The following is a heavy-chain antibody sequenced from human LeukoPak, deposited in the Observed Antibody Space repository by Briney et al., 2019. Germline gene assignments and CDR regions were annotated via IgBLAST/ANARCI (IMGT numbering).Heavy chain of an antibody. CDR1: DGSISDSY. D-gene: IGHD4-17*01. V-gene: IGHV4-59*08. J-gene: IGHJ5*02. Sequence: SKTLSLTCTVSDGSISDSYWGWIRHPPGKGLEWIGYIYYSGSTKYNPSLMSRVTISIDTSKNQLSLKLSSVSAADSAVYYCARRIQENRMTTANNWFDPWGQGTLITVSS. CDR2: IYYSGST. CDR3: ARRIQENRMTTANNWFDP.